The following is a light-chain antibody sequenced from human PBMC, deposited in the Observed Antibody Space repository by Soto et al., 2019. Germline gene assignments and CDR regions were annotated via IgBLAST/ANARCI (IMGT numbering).Light chain of an antibody. CDR2: GAS. J-gene: IGKJ1*01. V-gene: IGKV3-20*01. Sequence: EVVWTQSPCTLSLSPGDRGTVYCMSSQTVSRNYLAWYQKKPGQAPRLLXYGASTRAAGILDRFSGSGSGTDFTLTITRLEPEGYAVYYCQQYGSPVPWAFGQGTKVEIK. CDR1: QTVSRNY. CDR3: QQYGSPVPWA.